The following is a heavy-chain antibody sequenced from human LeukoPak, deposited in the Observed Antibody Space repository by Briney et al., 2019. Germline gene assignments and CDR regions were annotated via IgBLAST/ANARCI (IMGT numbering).Heavy chain of an antibody. CDR2: IYYSGST. D-gene: IGHD4-17*01. Sequence: PSETLSLTCTVSGGSISSSSYYWGWIRQPPGKGLEWIGSIYYSGSTYYNPSLKSRVTISVDTSKNRFSLKLSSVTAADTAVYYCAGTTVTPTGYYYYYMDVWGKGTTVTVSS. CDR1: GGSISSSSYY. J-gene: IGHJ6*03. V-gene: IGHV4-39*01. CDR3: AGTTVTPTGYYYYYMDV.